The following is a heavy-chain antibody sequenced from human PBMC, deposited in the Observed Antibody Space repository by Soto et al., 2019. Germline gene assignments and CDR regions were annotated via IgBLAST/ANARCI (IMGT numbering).Heavy chain of an antibody. CDR1: GFTFSSYW. CDR3: ARDRRSGSNVWGFYYAMDV. J-gene: IGHJ6*02. CDR2: IKQDGSEE. V-gene: IGHV3-7*01. Sequence: PGGSLRLSCAASGFTFSSYWMTWVRQAPGKGLEWVANIKQDGSEEYYVDSVKGRFIISRDNANDSLYLHMSSLRTEDTSVYYCARDRRSGSNVWGFYYAMDVWGQGTTITVSS. D-gene: IGHD3-22*01.